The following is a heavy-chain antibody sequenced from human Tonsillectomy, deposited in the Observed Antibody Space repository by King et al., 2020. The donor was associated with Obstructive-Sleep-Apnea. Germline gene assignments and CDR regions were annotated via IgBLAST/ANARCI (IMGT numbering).Heavy chain of an antibody. J-gene: IGHJ4*02. CDR3: ARDRVGATDD. Sequence: QLVQSGGGVVQPGGSLRLSCAASGFTGSSNYMSCVSQAPGKGLEWVSVIYSGGNTYYADSVKGRFTLSRDNSKNRLYLQMNSLRAEDTAVYYCARDRVGATDDWGQGTLVTVSS. CDR1: GFTGSSNY. V-gene: IGHV3-66*01. D-gene: IGHD1-26*01. CDR2: IYSGGNT.